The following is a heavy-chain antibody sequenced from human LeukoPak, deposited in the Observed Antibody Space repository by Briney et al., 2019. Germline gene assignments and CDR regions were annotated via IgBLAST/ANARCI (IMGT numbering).Heavy chain of an antibody. CDR3: AKGSAAGRPYYFDY. CDR2: IDSTGAYT. J-gene: IGHJ4*02. D-gene: IGHD6-25*01. Sequence: GGSLRLSCAASGFTFTSYTMYWVRQAPGKGLEWVSAIDSTGAYTWYADSVKGRFTISKDSSKTILYLQMNSLRAEDAAVYFCAKGSAAGRPYYFDYWGQGTLVTVSS. V-gene: IGHV3-23*01. CDR1: GFTFTSYT.